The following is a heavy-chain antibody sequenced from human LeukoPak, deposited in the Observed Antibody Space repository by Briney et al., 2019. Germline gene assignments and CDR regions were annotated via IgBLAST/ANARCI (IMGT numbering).Heavy chain of an antibody. J-gene: IGHJ4*02. CDR2: ISSSGGTI. CDR1: GFTFSSYE. CDR3: ARDLVGATYFDY. Sequence: GGCLRLSCAASGFTFSSYEMNWVRQAPGKGLEWVSYISSSGGTINYADSVKGRFTISRDNAKNSLYLQMNSLRAEDTAVYYCARDLVGATYFDYWGQGTLVTVSS. D-gene: IGHD1-26*01. V-gene: IGHV3-48*03.